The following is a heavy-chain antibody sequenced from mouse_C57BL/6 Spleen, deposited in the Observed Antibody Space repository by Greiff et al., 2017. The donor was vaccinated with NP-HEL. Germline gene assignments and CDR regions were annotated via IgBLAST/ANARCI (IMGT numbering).Heavy chain of an antibody. D-gene: IGHD2-4*01. Sequence: QVQLQQPGAELVKPGASVKLSCKASGYTFTSYWMHWVKQRPGQGLEWIGMIHPNSGSTNYNEKFKSKATLTVDKSSSTAYMQLSSLTSEDSAVYYCARSDDSAWFAYWGQGTLVTVSA. V-gene: IGHV1-64*01. CDR2: IHPNSGST. J-gene: IGHJ3*01. CDR1: GYTFTSYW. CDR3: ARSDDSAWFAY.